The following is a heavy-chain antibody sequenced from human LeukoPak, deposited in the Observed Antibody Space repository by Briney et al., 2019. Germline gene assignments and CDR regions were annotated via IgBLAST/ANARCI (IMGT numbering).Heavy chain of an antibody. J-gene: IGHJ6*02. CDR3: AREYSSSWPYYYYYGMDV. CDR2: IYYSGST. Sequence: PSETLSLTCTVSGGSISSGGYYWSWIRQHPGKGPEWIGYIYYSGSTYYNPSLKSRVTISVDTSKNQFSLKLSSVTAADTAVYYCAREYSSSWPYYYYYGMDVWGQGTTVTVSS. D-gene: IGHD6-13*01. V-gene: IGHV4-31*03. CDR1: GGSISSGGYY.